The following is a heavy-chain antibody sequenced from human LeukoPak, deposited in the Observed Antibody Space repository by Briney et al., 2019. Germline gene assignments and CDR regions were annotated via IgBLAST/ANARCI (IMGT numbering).Heavy chain of an antibody. V-gene: IGHV4-39*07. Sequence: SETLSLTRTVSGASISSSSYYWGWVRQPPGKGLEWIGSIYYSGSTYYNPSLKSRVTISVDTSKNQFSLKLNSMTAADTAVYYCATDDFWSGYSSRPPDYWGQGTLVTVSS. D-gene: IGHD3-3*01. CDR3: ATDDFWSGYSSRPPDY. J-gene: IGHJ4*02. CDR2: IYYSGST. CDR1: GASISSSSYY.